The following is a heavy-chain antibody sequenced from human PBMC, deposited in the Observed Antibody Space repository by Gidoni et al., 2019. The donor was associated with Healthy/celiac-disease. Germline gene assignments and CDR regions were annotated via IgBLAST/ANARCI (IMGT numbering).Heavy chain of an antibody. CDR2: MNPNSGNT. CDR1: VYTFTSYD. J-gene: IGHJ4*02. V-gene: IGHV1-8*01. D-gene: IGHD2-21*02. CDR3: ARGPIVVVTALDY. Sequence: QVQRVQSGAEVKKPGASVKVSCMASVYTFTSYDLNWVRQATGQGIEWMGWMNPNSGNTGYAQKFQGRVTMTRNTSISTAYMELSRLRSDDTAVYYCARGPIVVVTALDYWGQGTLVTVSS.